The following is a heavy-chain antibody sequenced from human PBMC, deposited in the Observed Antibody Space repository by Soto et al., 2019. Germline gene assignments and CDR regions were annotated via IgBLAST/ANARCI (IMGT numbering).Heavy chain of an antibody. D-gene: IGHD2-15*01. CDR2: ISWNSGSI. V-gene: IGHV3-9*01. CDR3: AKDSAPDIVVVVAATYYYYYMDV. J-gene: IGHJ6*03. Sequence: GGSLRLSCAASGFTFDDYAMHWVRQAPGKGLEWVSGISWNSGSIGYADSVKGRFTISRDNAKNSLYQQMNSLRAEDTAFYYCAKDSAPDIVVVVAATYYYYYMDVWGKGTTVTVSS. CDR1: GFTFDDYA.